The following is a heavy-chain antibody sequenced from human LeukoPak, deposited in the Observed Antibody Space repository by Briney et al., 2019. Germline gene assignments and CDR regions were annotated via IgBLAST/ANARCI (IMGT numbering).Heavy chain of an antibody. Sequence: PTPTLSPTFTVSGRSIITGTYDWSCIRQPPGKGREWLGCIFNSAATSYHPSLERPLHISMETTSSHVSLRLSSVTAADTALYSCARGANLGYPDAFDMWGRGTMVTASS. V-gene: IGHV4-30-4*01. CDR3: ARGANLGYPDAFDM. J-gene: IGHJ3*02. CDR2: IFNSAAT. CDR1: GRSIITGTYD. D-gene: IGHD5-18*01.